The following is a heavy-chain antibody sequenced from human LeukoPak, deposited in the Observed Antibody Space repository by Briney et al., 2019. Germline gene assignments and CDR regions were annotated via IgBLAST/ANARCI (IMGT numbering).Heavy chain of an antibody. CDR1: GYSENFYG. Sequence: ASVKVSCKTSGYSENFYGITWVRQVAGQGLEWMGWISAQHGQTEYAPNSQDRVTMTTDTYTNTAYMELRSLRSDDTAVYYCAGSLGYCASNVCYLKYWGQGTLVTVSS. V-gene: IGHV1-18*01. D-gene: IGHD2-8*01. CDR3: AGSLGYCASNVCYLKY. CDR2: ISAQHGQT. J-gene: IGHJ4*02.